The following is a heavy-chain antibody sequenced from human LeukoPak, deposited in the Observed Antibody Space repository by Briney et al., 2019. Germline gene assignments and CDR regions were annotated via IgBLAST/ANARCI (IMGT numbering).Heavy chain of an antibody. CDR1: GGSISSYY. Sequence: SETLSLTCTVSGGSISSYYWSWIRQPPGKGLEWIGYIYYSGSTNYNPSLKSRVTISVDTSKNQFSLKLSSVTAADTAVYYCARDVGYCGGDCYSDWYFDLWGRGTLVTVSS. V-gene: IGHV4-59*01. CDR3: ARDVGYCGGDCYSDWYFDL. D-gene: IGHD2-21*02. CDR2: IYYSGST. J-gene: IGHJ2*01.